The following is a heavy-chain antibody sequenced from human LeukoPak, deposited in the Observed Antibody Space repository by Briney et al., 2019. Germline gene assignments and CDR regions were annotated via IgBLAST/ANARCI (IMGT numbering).Heavy chain of an antibody. CDR2: TYYRSKWYN. V-gene: IGHV6-1*01. CDR3: ARDTFGGWYGGVNWFDP. D-gene: IGHD6-19*01. CDR1: GNSVSSNSAA. J-gene: IGHJ5*02. Sequence: SQTLSLTCAISGNSVSSNSAAWNWIRQSPSRGLEWLGRTYYRSKWYNDYAVSVKSRITINPDTSKNQFSLQLNSVTPEDTAVYYCARDTFGGWYGGVNWFDPWGQGTLVTVSS.